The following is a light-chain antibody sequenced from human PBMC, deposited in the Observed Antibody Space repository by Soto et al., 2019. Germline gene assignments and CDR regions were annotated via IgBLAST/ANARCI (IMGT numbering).Light chain of an antibody. CDR1: PARVTTGHF. CDR2: DTN. V-gene: IGLV7-46*01. CDR3: HLSYSHGVV. Sequence: QAVVTQESSVTVSPGGTVTLTCAASPARVTTGHFSCWYQQKPGQAHRTLIYDTNKKHSWTPDRFSGSILGGRAALPISGSHPEDECYYYCHLSYSHGVVFGGGTQLPVL. J-gene: IGLJ3*02.